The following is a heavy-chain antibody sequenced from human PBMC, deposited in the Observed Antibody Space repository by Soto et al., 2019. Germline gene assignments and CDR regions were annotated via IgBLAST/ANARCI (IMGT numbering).Heavy chain of an antibody. J-gene: IGHJ4*02. CDR1: GFTFSSCV. CDR3: AKGLINGRWYAED. Sequence: EVHLLESGGGLVHPGESLRLSCGASGFTFSSCVMTWVRQAPGKGLEWVSCITGIGTGAYYADSVKGRFTISRDNSKNMVYLQMNNLRAEDTGVYYCAKGLINGRWYAEDWGQGTLVTVSS. D-gene: IGHD6-13*01. V-gene: IGHV3-23*01. CDR2: ITGIGTGA.